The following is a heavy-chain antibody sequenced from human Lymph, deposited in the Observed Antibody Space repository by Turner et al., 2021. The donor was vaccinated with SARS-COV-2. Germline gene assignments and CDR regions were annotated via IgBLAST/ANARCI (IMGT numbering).Heavy chain of an antibody. J-gene: IGHJ5*02. CDR2: IYHRGST. CDR3: ARETVNNWVDP. V-gene: IGHV4-59*01. D-gene: IGHD2-21*02. CDR1: GGSMNSNY. Sequence: QVQLQESGPRLVKPLETLSLTCTVSGGSMNSNYWSWIRQPPGKRLEWIGYIYHRGSTNYNPSLESRVTISVDTSRNQFSLNLTSVTAADTAIYYCARETVNNWVDPWGQGTLVTVSS.